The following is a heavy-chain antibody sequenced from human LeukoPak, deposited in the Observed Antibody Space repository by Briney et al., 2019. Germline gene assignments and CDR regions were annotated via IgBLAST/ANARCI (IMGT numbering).Heavy chain of an antibody. Sequence: KPSETLSLTCTVSGDSISSYYWNWIRQPAGKGLEWIGRIYITEGTNYNPSLKSRVTMSVDMSKNQFSLKVNSVTAADTAVYYCARSRVRGALADFWGQGTLVTVSS. V-gene: IGHV4-4*07. J-gene: IGHJ4*02. CDR3: ARSRVRGALADF. CDR1: GDSISSYY. D-gene: IGHD3-10*01. CDR2: IYITEGT.